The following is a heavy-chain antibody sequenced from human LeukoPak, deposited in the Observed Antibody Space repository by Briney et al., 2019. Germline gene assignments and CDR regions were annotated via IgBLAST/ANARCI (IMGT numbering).Heavy chain of an antibody. V-gene: IGHV3-30*02. Sequence: GGSLRLSCAASGFSFSSFGMHWVRQAPGQGLEWVAFIRNDGSNKYYTDSLKGRFIISRDDSKNTLYLHMNSLRADDTAVYSCAKGCGYSGPGYWGQGTLVTVSS. CDR3: AKGCGYSGPGY. CDR2: IRNDGSNK. J-gene: IGHJ4*02. D-gene: IGHD5-12*01. CDR1: GFSFSSFG.